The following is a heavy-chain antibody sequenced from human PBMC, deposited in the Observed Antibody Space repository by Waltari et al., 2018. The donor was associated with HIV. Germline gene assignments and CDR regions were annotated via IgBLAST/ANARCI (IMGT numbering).Heavy chain of an antibody. CDR3: ARGPGYYFDS. CDR2: IYYSENT. CDR1: GGSVSSSVYY. V-gene: IGHV4-39*02. J-gene: IGHJ4*02. Sequence: QLQLQESGPGLVKPSETLSLTCTVSGGSVSSSVYYWGWIRQPPWKGLEWIGNIYYSENTYYRPSLKSRVTISVDTSKNHFALRVTSVTAADTAVYYCARGPGYYFDSWGQGTLVTVSS. D-gene: IGHD3-10*01.